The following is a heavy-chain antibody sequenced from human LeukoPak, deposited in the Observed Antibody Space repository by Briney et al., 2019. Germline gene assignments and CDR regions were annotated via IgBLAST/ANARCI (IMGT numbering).Heavy chain of an antibody. V-gene: IGHV1-18*01. CDR3: ARSNYDFWSGNYYYYGMDV. J-gene: IGHJ6*02. D-gene: IGHD3-3*01. CDR1: GYTFTSYG. CDR2: ISAYNGNT. Sequence: ASVKASCKASGYTFTSYGISWVRQAPGQGLEWMGWISAYNGNTNYAQKLQGRVTMTTDTSTSTAYMELRSLRSEDTAVYYCARSNYDFWSGNYYYYGMDVWGQGTTVTVSS.